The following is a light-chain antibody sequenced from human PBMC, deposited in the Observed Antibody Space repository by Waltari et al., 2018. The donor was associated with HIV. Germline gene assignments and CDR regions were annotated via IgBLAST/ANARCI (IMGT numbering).Light chain of an antibody. J-gene: IGLJ3*02. CDR3: QSRDRTGTLVL. CDR1: VLSYQY. Sequence: SLGLTQPPSVSVSPGQTAKITCSGDVLSYQYAYLYQLRPGQAPVTLIYRDDERPSRIPERFSGSSSGTTAALTIAGVQAEDEADYYCQSRDRTGTLVLFGGGTKLTVL. CDR2: RDD. V-gene: IGLV3-25*03.